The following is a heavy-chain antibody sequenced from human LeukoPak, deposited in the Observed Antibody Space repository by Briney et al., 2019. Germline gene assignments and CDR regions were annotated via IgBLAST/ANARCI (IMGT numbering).Heavy chain of an antibody. J-gene: IGHJ5*02. CDR1: GFTFSSYS. CDR3: ARSPYSGSYSNWFDP. CDR2: ISSSSSYI. D-gene: IGHD1-26*01. V-gene: IGHV3-21*01. Sequence: PGGSLRLSCAASGFTFSSYSMNWVRQAPGKGLEWVSSISSSSSYIYYADSVKGRFTSSRGNAKNSLYLQMNSLRAEDTAVYYCARSPYSGSYSNWFDPWGQGTLVTVSS.